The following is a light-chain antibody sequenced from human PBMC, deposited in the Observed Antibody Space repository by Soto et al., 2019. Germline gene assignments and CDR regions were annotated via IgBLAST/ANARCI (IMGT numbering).Light chain of an antibody. CDR1: QSVSSY. CDR2: DAS. J-gene: IGKJ4*01. Sequence: EIVLTQSPVTLSLSPGERATLSCRASQSVSSYLAWYQHKPGQAPRLLIYDASNRATGIPARFSGSGSGTDCSLTISRLEPEDFAVYYCQQRSDWPPLTFGGGTRVEIK. V-gene: IGKV3-11*01. CDR3: QQRSDWPPLT.